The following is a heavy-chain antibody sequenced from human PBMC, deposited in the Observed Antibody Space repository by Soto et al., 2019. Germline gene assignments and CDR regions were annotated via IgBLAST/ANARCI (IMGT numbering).Heavy chain of an antibody. D-gene: IGHD2-15*01. V-gene: IGHV3-7*01. CDR3: ARDPKYCSGGSCYTLFDY. J-gene: IGHJ4*02. CDR1: GFTLSSYR. CDR2: IEEDGSEK. Sequence: SGGSPRLSCVASGFTLSSYRMNWVRLVPGKGLEWVANIEEDGSEKNYVDSVKGRFTISRDNAKNSLYLQMNSLRAEDTAVYYCARDPKYCSGGSCYTLFDYWGQGT.